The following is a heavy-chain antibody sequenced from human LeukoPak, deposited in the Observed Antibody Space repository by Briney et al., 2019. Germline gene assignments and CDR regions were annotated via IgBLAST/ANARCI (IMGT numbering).Heavy chain of an antibody. V-gene: IGHV3-74*01. CDR2: INSDGSST. D-gene: IGHD3-3*01. CDR1: GFTFSSYA. CDR3: ARDQYDFWSGYYPYYYYGMDV. Sequence: PGGSLRLSCAASGFTFSSYAMSWVRQAPGKGLEWVSRINSDGSSTSYADSVRGRFTISRDNAKNTLYLQMNSLRAEDTAVYYCARDQYDFWSGYYPYYYYGMDVWGQGTTVTVSS. J-gene: IGHJ6*02.